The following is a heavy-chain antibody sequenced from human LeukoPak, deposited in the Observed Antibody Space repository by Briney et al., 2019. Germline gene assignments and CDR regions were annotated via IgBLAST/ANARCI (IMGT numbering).Heavy chain of an antibody. Sequence: ASETLSLTCTVSGGSVTYTNYYWSWIRQPPGKGLEWIGYIYYSGSTNYNPSLKSRGTISVDTSKNQFSLKLSSVTAADTAVYYCARDRVAAASLDYWGQGTLVTVSS. CDR3: ARDRVAAASLDY. J-gene: IGHJ4*02. V-gene: IGHV4-61*01. CDR2: IYYSGST. D-gene: IGHD6-13*01. CDR1: GGSVTYTNYY.